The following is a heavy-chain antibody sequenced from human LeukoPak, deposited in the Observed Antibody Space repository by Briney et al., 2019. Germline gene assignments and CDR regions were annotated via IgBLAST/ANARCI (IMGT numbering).Heavy chain of an antibody. CDR2: IIPIFGTA. J-gene: IGHJ4*02. CDR1: GGTFSSYA. V-gene: IGHV1-69*13. D-gene: IGHD1-20*01. Sequence: VASVKVSCKASGGTFSSYAISWVRQAPGQGLEWMGGIIPIFGTANYAQKFQGRVTITADESTSTAYMELSSLRSEDTAVYYCGADITGTTHGNDYWGQGTLVTVSS. CDR3: GADITGTTHGNDY.